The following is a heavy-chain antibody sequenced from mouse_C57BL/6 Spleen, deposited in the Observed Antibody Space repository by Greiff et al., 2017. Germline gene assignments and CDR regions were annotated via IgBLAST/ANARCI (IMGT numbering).Heavy chain of an antibody. J-gene: IGHJ2*01. CDR1: GYSITSGYY. V-gene: IGHV3-6*01. D-gene: IGHD2-4*01. Sequence: EVQRVESGPGLVKPSQSLSLTCSVTGYSITSGYYWNWIRQFPGNKLEWMGYISYDGSNNYNPSLKNRISITRDTSKNQFFLKLNSVTTEDTATYYCARGDDYNVYFDYWGQGTTLTVSS. CDR2: ISYDGSN. CDR3: ARGDDYNVYFDY.